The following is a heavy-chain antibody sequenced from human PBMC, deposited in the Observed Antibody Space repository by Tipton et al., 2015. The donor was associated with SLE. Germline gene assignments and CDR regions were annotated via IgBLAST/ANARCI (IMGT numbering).Heavy chain of an antibody. D-gene: IGHD2-15*01. J-gene: IGHJ6*02. CDR2: ISDSGANT. V-gene: IGHV3-23*01. Sequence: SLRLSCAASGFTFSNYAMAWVRQTPEKGLEWVSAISDSGANTYHADSVKGRFTISRDNPKNTLYLQMNNLRAEDTALYYCAKILVPRILPHYYGMDVWGQGTTVTVSS. CDR3: AKILVPRILPHYYGMDV. CDR1: GFTFSNYA.